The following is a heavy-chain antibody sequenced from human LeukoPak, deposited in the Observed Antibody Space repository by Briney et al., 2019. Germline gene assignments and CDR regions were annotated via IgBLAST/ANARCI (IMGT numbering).Heavy chain of an antibody. CDR2: IRSKAYGGTT. Sequence: GGSLRLSCTASGFTFGDYAMSWFRQAPGKGLEWVGFIRSKAYGGTTEYAASVKGRFTISRDDSKSIAYLQMNSLKTEDTAVYYCTRDLASSGWYFLGVSYYYIAVWGKGTTVTVSS. D-gene: IGHD6-19*01. CDR3: TRDLASSGWYFLGVSYYYIAV. V-gene: IGHV3-49*03. CDR1: GFTFGDYA. J-gene: IGHJ6*03.